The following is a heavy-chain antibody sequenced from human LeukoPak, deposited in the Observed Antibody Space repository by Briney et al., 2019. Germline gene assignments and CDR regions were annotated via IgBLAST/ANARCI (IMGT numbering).Heavy chain of an antibody. D-gene: IGHD3-22*01. CDR2: INHSGST. Sequence: SETLSLTCAVYGGSFSGYYWSWIRQPPGKGLEWIGEINHSGSTNYNPSLKSRVTISVDTSKNQFSLKLSSVTAADTAVYYCARSEIGYDSSGYYYEYFQHWGQGTLVTVSS. V-gene: IGHV4-34*01. J-gene: IGHJ1*01. CDR3: ARSEIGYDSSGYYYEYFQH. CDR1: GGSFSGYY.